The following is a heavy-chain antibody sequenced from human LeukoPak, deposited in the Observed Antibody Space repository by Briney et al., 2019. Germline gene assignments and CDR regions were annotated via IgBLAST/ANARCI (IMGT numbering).Heavy chain of an antibody. CDR3: AKGTYYDSSGLDY. D-gene: IGHD3-22*01. CDR1: GFTFSSYG. J-gene: IGHJ4*02. V-gene: IGHV3-30*18. CDR2: ISYDGSNK. Sequence: GGSLRLSCAASGFTFSSYGMHWVRQAPGKWLEWVAVISYDGSNKYYADSVKGRFTISRDNSKNTLYLQMNSLRAEDTAVYYCAKGTYYDSSGLDYWGQGTLVTVSS.